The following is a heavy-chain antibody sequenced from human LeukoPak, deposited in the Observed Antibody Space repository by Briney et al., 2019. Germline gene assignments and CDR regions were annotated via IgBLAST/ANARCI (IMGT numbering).Heavy chain of an antibody. CDR2: IYSGGST. V-gene: IGHV3-66*02. Sequence: GGSLRLSCAASGFTVSNNYMSWVRQAPGKGLEWVSVIYSGGSTYYADSVKGRFTISRDNSKNTLYLQMNSLRIEDTAVYYCTKDRCHGRSYFDYWSQGTLVTVAP. D-gene: IGHD4-17*01. CDR1: GFTVSNNY. CDR3: TKDRCHGRSYFDY. J-gene: IGHJ4*02.